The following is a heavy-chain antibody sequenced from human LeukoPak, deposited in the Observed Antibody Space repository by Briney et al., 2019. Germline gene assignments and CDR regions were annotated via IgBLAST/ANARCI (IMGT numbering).Heavy chain of an antibody. V-gene: IGHV1-69*04. CDR1: GGTFSSYA. CDR2: IIPILGIA. Sequence: GASVKVSCKASGGTFSSYAISWVRQAPGQGLEWMGRIIPILGIANYAQKFRGRVTITADKSTSTAYMELSSLRSEDTAVYYCARDDRGYCSSTSCYTGTRFDYWGQGTLVTVSS. CDR3: ARDDRGYCSSTSCYTGTRFDY. D-gene: IGHD2-2*02. J-gene: IGHJ4*02.